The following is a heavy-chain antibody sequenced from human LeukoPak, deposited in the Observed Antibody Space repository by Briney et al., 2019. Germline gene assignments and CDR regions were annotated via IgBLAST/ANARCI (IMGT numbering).Heavy chain of an antibody. CDR3: ARDSSSSWYTYYYYYYMDV. J-gene: IGHJ6*03. V-gene: IGHV3-21*04. CDR2: IRSNSSYI. D-gene: IGHD6-13*01. CDR1: GFTFSSYS. Sequence: KTGGSLRLSCAASGFTFSSYSMNWVRQAPGKGLEWVSSIRSNSSYIYYADSVKGRFTISRDNAKNSLYLQMNSLRAEDTAVYYCARDSSSSWYTYYYYYYMDVWGKGTTVTISS.